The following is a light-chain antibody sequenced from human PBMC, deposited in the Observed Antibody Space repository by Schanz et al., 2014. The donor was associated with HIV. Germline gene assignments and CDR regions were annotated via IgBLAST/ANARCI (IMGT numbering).Light chain of an antibody. Sequence: DIQMTQSPSSLSASVGDRVTITCRASHSINSYLNWYQQKPGEAPKLLIYAASTLQGGVPSRFSGSGSGTDFTLNISSLQSEDFATYYCQQTYSILWTFGQGTKVDVK. J-gene: IGKJ1*01. CDR2: AAS. CDR3: QQTYSILWT. V-gene: IGKV1-39*01. CDR1: HSINSY.